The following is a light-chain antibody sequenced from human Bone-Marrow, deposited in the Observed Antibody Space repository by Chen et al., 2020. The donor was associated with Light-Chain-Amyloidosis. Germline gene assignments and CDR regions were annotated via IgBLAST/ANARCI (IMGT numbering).Light chain of an antibody. CDR3: QVWDTTRGV. J-gene: IGLJ3*02. CDR1: NIGNKN. V-gene: IGLV3-21*02. CDR2: DDR. Sequence: SYVLTQPPSVSVAPGQTATFTCGGNNIGNKNVHWYQQKPGQAPILVVFDDRDRPSGIPERFSGSNSGNTATLTISRVEAGDEADYYCQVWDTTRGVFGGGTKLTVL.